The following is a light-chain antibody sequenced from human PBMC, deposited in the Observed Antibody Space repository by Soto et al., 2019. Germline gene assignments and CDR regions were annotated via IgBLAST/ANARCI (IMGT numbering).Light chain of an antibody. CDR3: QQLNSYPTWT. Sequence: GDRVTITCRASQSISSWLAWYQQKPGKAPKLLIYAASTLQSGVPSRFSGSGSGTEFTLTISSLQPEDFATYYCQQLNSYPTWTFGQGTKVDIK. V-gene: IGKV1-9*01. J-gene: IGKJ1*01. CDR2: AAS. CDR1: QSISSW.